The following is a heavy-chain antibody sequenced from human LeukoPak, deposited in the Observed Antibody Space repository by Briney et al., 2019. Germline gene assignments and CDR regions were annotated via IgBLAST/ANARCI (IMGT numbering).Heavy chain of an antibody. CDR2: MNHSGST. Sequence: PSETLSLTCGVYGGSFIGYYWNWLRQPPEKGLEWIGEMNHSGSTNYNPSLKSRVTISVDTSKNQFSLKLSSVTDADAAVYYCARPLKYYYGSETYFWFDPWGQGTLVTVSS. J-gene: IGHJ5*02. D-gene: IGHD3-10*01. CDR1: GGSFIGYY. CDR3: ARPLKYYYGSETYFWFDP. V-gene: IGHV4-34*01.